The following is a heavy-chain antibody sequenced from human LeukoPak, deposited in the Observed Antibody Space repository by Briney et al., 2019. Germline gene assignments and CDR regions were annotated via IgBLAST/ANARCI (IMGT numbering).Heavy chain of an antibody. J-gene: IGHJ2*01. CDR3: VKDKDYGASGWYFDL. D-gene: IGHD4-17*01. Sequence: PGGSLRLSCAASGFTFSRYGMHWARQAPGKGLEWVAVISSDGSQKDYADSVKGRFTISRDNSKNTLYLQMNSLRVEDTSVYYCVKDKDYGASGWYFDLWGRGTLVTVSS. CDR1: GFTFSRYG. CDR2: ISSDGSQK. V-gene: IGHV3-30*18.